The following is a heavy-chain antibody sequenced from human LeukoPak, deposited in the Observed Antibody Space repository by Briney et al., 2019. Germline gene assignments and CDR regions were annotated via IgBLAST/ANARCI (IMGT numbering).Heavy chain of an antibody. D-gene: IGHD2-15*01. CDR3: ARYCSGVKCYFGVDC. CDR2: IYSSDIT. CDR1: GFTLNSKY. V-gene: IGHV3-53*01. J-gene: IGHJ4*02. Sequence: RGPVTLPCAASGFTLNSKYMRCARDATGKGLKWVSLIYSSDITYYADSVNGQFPSSRDKFKNSLNLQIVSLRAEDTFVYFCARYCSGVKCYFGVDCWGGGSLVTDSS.